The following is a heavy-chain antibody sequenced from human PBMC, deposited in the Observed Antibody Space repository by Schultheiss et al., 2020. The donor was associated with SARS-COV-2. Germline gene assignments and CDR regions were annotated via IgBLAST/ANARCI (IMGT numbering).Heavy chain of an antibody. V-gene: IGHV3-30*18. CDR3: AKDRDSSGLSGYFDY. CDR2: ISYDGSNK. CDR1: GFTFSSYG. J-gene: IGHJ4*02. D-gene: IGHD6-19*01. Sequence: GESLKISCAASGFTFSSYGMHWVRQAPGKGLEWVAVISYDGSNKYYADSVKGRFTISRDNSKNTLYLQMNSLRAEDTAVYYCAKDRDSSGLSGYFDYWGQGTLVTVSS.